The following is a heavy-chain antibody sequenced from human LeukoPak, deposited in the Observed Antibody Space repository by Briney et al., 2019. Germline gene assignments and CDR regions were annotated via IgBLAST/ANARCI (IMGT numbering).Heavy chain of an antibody. D-gene: IGHD2-21*01. V-gene: IGHV3-23*01. CDR3: AKDSWSFHDAFDI. J-gene: IGHJ3*02. CDR1: GFNFSNYA. Sequence: PGGSLRLSCAAAGFNFSNYAMSWVRQAPGKGLEWVSGISGPGGSTYYADSVKGRFTISRDHSKNTLYLQMNSLRADDTALYYCAKDSWSFHDAFDIWGQGTMVTVSS. CDR2: ISGPGGST.